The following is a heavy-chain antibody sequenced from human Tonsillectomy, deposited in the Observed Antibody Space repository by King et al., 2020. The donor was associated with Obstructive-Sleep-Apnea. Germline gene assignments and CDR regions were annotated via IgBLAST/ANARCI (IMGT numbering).Heavy chain of an antibody. CDR1: GGTFSSYA. V-gene: IGHV1-69*12. CDR2: IIPILGTA. D-gene: IGHD3-10*01. Sequence: QLVQSGAEVEKPGSSVKVSCKASGGTFSSYAISGVRQAPGQGPEWVGGIIPILGTANYAQKFQGRVTITADESTSTAYMELSSLRSEDTAVYYCARVPRGYYYYGMDVWGQGTTVTVSS. J-gene: IGHJ6*02. CDR3: ARVPRGYYYYGMDV.